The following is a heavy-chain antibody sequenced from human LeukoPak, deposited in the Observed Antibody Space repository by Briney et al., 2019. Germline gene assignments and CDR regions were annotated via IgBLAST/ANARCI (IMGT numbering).Heavy chain of an antibody. Sequence: PGGSLRLSCAASGFTFSSYAMSWVRQAPGKGLEWVSSIGGTSGNTYYADSVKGRFTVSRDNSQNTLYLQMNSLRTDDTAIYYCAGGGKSRNWYGLDYWGQGTLVTVSS. CDR1: GFTFSSYA. D-gene: IGHD6-13*01. J-gene: IGHJ4*02. V-gene: IGHV3-23*01. CDR2: IGGTSGNT. CDR3: AGGGKSRNWYGLDY.